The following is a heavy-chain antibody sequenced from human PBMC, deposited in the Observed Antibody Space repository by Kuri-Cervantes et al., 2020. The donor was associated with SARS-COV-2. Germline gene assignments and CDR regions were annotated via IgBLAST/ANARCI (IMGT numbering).Heavy chain of an antibody. CDR3: ARDPRRWLQISVSYFDY. CDR1: GFTFSRFG. V-gene: IGHV3-30*03. J-gene: IGHJ4*02. Sequence: GGSLRLSCAASGFTFSRFGMHWVRQLPGKGLESVAVVSSDGVNQSYGESVKGRFTVSRDNSNNMLYLQMSSLSADDTAVYYCARDPRRWLQISVSYFDYWGQGTLVTVSS. D-gene: IGHD5-24*01. CDR2: VSSDGVNQ.